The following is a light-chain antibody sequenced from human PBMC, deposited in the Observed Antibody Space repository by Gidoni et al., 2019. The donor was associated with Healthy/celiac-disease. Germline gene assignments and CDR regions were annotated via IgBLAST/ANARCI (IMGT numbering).Light chain of an antibody. CDR3: QQRSNWPPFT. CDR2: DAS. J-gene: IGKJ3*01. Sequence: ELVLTQSPATLSLSPGERATLSCRASQSVSSYLAWYQQKPGQAPRLLIYDASNRATGIPARFSGSGSGTDFTLTISSLDPEDFAVYYCQQRSNWPPFTFGPXTKVDIK. CDR1: QSVSSY. V-gene: IGKV3-11*01.